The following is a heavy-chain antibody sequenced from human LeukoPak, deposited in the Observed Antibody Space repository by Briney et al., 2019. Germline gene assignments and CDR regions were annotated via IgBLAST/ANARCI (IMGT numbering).Heavy chain of an antibody. CDR2: ISGSGGST. V-gene: IGHV3-23*01. CDR1: GFTFSSYA. CDR3: AKGSRLYYYDSSGYYFPFDY. J-gene: IGHJ4*02. D-gene: IGHD3-22*01. Sequence: GGSLRLSCAASGFTFSSYAMSWVRQAPGKGLEWVSAISGSGGSTYYADSVKGRFTISRDNSKNTLYLQMNSLRAEDTAVYYCAKGSRLYYYDSSGYYFPFDYWGQGPLVTVSS.